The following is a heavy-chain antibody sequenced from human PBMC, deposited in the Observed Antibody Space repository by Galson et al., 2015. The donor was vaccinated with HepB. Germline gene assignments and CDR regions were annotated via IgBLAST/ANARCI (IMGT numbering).Heavy chain of an antibody. D-gene: IGHD6-13*01. CDR2: ISAYNGNT. CDR3: ARHSSSWYQSWYFDL. CDR1: GYTFTSYG. Sequence: SVKVSCKASGYTFTSYGISWVRQAPGQGLEWMGWISAYNGNTNYAQKLQGRVTMTTDTSTSTAYMELRSLRSDDTAVYYCARHSSSWYQSWYFDLWGRGTLVTVSS. J-gene: IGHJ2*01. V-gene: IGHV1-18*01.